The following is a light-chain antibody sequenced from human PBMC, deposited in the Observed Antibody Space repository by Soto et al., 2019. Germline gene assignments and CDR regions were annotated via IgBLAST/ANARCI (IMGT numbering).Light chain of an antibody. CDR2: GAS. CDR3: QQYGSSAWT. CDR1: QSVSSSY. V-gene: IGKV3-20*01. Sequence: EIALTQSPGTLYLSPGESETLSRRASQSVSSSYLAWYQQKPGQAPRLLIYGASSRATGIPDRFSGSGSGTDFTLTISRLEPEDFAVYYCQQYGSSAWTFGQGTKVEIK. J-gene: IGKJ1*01.